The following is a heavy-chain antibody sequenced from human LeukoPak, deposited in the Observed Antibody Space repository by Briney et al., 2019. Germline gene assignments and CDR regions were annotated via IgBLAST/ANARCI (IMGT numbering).Heavy chain of an antibody. CDR1: GGSISTYY. CDR3: ARDQGSYYGVDV. Sequence: PSETLSLTCTVSGGSISTYYWSWIRQPAGKGLEWIGRMYTSRTTKYNPSLKSRVTMSVDTSNNQFSLKVSSVTAADTAVYYCARDQGSYYGVDVWGQGTTVTVSS. J-gene: IGHJ6*02. V-gene: IGHV4-4*07. CDR2: MYTSRTT.